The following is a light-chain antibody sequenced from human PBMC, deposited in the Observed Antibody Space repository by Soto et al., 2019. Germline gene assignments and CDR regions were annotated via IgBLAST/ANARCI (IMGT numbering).Light chain of an antibody. CDR1: SSDVGGYAY. CDR2: EVR. J-gene: IGLJ2*01. CDR3: SSYSNTGSLVV. Sequence: QSVLTQPASVSGSLGQSITISCTGTSSDVGGYAYVSWYQQHPGKAPKLMIYEVRNRPSGVSDRFSGSKSGNTASLTISGLQAEDEADYYCSSYSNTGSLVVFGGGTKLPS. V-gene: IGLV2-14*03.